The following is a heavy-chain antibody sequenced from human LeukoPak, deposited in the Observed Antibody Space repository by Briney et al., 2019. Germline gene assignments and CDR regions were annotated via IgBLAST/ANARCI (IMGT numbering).Heavy chain of an antibody. Sequence: PGGSLRLSCAASGFTFSDHYMDWVRQAPGKGLEWVGCTRNKANSYTTEYAASVKGRFTISRDDSKNSLYLQMNSLKTEDTAVYYCARGLRGGSSWSPYYFDYWGQGTLVTVSS. V-gene: IGHV3-72*01. CDR1: GFTFSDHY. J-gene: IGHJ4*02. CDR3: ARGLRGGSSWSPYYFDY. CDR2: TRNKANSYTT. D-gene: IGHD6-13*01.